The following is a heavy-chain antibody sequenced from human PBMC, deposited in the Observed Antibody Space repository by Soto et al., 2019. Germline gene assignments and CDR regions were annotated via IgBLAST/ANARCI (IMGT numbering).Heavy chain of an antibody. CDR3: ARDRGYGGNYVFDF. Sequence: ASVKVSCKASRDTLAKYYIHWVRQAPGQGLEWLGIINPRDGSTSYAQKFQGRVTMTRDTSTSTVHMDLRSLKSEDTGIYYCARDRGYGGNYVFDFWGLGTLVTVSS. V-gene: IGHV1-46*01. CDR1: RDTLAKYY. D-gene: IGHD4-4*01. CDR2: INPRDGST. J-gene: IGHJ4*02.